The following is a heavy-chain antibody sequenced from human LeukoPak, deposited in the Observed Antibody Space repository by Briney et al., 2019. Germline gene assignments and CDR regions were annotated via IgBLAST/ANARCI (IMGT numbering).Heavy chain of an antibody. CDR2: IYYSGST. V-gene: IGHV4-59*08. J-gene: IGHJ4*02. CDR1: GGSISSYY. CDR3: ASFIAVAGNLDYFDY. D-gene: IGHD6-19*01. Sequence: PSETLSLTCTVSGGSISSYYWSWIRQPPGKGLEWIGYIYYSGSTNYNPSLKSRVTISVDTSKNQFSLKLSSVTAADTAVYYCASFIAVAGNLDYFDYWGQGTLVTVSS.